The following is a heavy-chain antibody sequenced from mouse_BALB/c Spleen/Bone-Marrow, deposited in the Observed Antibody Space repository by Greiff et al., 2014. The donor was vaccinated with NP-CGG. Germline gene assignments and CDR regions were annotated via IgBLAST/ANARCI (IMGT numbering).Heavy chain of an antibody. D-gene: IGHD1-1*01. Sequence: VQLKESGPELVKPGASVKISCKTSGYTFTEYTMHWVKQSHGKSLEWIGGINPNNGGTSYNQKFKGRATLTVDKSSSTAYMELRSLTSEDSAVYYCARRGYYYGSNSYAMDYWGQGTSVTVSS. CDR3: ARRGYYYGSNSYAMDY. CDR1: GYTFTEYT. V-gene: IGHV1-18*01. CDR2: INPNNGGT. J-gene: IGHJ4*01.